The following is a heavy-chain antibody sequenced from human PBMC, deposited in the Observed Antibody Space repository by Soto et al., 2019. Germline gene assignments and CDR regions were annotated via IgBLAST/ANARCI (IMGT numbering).Heavy chain of an antibody. CDR2: ISYDGSNK. CDR3: ASFPGYSYGPLGTYYYYGMDV. D-gene: IGHD5-18*01. Sequence: PGGSLRLSCAASGFTFSSYAMHWVRQAPGKGLEWVAVISYDGSNKYYADSVKGRFTISRDNSKNTLYLQMNSLRAEDTAVYYCASFPGYSYGPLGTYYYYGMDVWGQGTTVTVSS. CDR1: GFTFSSYA. V-gene: IGHV3-30-3*01. J-gene: IGHJ6*02.